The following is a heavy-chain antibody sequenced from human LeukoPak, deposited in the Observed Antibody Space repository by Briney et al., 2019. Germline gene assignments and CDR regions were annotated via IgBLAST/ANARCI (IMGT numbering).Heavy chain of an antibody. D-gene: IGHD6-13*01. Sequence: ASVKVSCKASGGTFSSYAISWVRQAPRQGLEWMGGIIPIFGTANYAQKFQGRVTITADESTSTAYMELSSLRSEDTAVYYCARNGDSSSWYHEFDPWGQGTLVTVSS. J-gene: IGHJ5*02. V-gene: IGHV1-69*13. CDR2: IIPIFGTA. CDR3: ARNGDSSSWYHEFDP. CDR1: GGTFSSYA.